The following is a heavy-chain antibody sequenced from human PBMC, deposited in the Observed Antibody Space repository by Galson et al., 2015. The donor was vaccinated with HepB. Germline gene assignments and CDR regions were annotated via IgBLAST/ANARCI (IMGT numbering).Heavy chain of an antibody. CDR3: ARDGIVGATTDYGMDV. Sequence: SVKVSCKASGYTFTSYYMHWVRQAPGQGLEWMGIINPSGGSTSYAQKFQGRVTMTRDTSTSAVYMELSSLRSEDTAVYYCARDGIVGATTDYGMDVWGQGTTVTVSS. CDR2: INPSGGST. J-gene: IGHJ6*02. CDR1: GYTFTSYY. D-gene: IGHD1-26*01. V-gene: IGHV1-46*01.